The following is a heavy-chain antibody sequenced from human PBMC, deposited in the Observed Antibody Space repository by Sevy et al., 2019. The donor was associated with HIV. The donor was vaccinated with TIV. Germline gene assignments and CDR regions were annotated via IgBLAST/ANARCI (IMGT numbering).Heavy chain of an antibody. Sequence: GGSLRLSCEASGFNFRSYWMSWVRQAPGKGLEWVASIYQDGTEKHYGDSLKGRFTISRDNAKNSLYLQVNSLAGEDTAVYYCAREGSYGEDRYHYYYGIDVWGQGTTVTVSS. CDR2: IYQDGTEK. D-gene: IGHD4-17*01. CDR1: GFNFRSYW. V-gene: IGHV3-7*01. CDR3: AREGSYGEDRYHYYYGIDV. J-gene: IGHJ6*02.